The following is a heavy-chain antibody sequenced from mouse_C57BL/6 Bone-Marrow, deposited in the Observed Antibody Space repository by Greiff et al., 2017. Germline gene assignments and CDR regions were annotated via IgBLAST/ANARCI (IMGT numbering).Heavy chain of an antibody. CDR1: GYTFTGYW. V-gene: IGHV1-64*01. Sequence: VQLQQPGAELVKPGASVKLSCKASGYTFTGYWMHWVKQRPGQGLEWIGMIHPNSGSTNYNEKFKSKATLTVDKSSSTAYMQLSSLTSEDSAVYYCARSGYWYFDVWGTGSTVTISS. J-gene: IGHJ1*03. CDR3: ARSGYWYFDV. CDR2: IHPNSGST. D-gene: IGHD3-1*01.